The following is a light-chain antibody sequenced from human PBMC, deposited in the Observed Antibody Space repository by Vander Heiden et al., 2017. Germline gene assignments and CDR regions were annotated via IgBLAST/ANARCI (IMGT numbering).Light chain of an antibody. V-gene: IGLV1-47*01. Sequence: QAVLTQAPSVSGTPGQMVALTCSGSSSNIGNHDVYWYPRLPGTAPKLLIYRSNQWPSGVPDRFSGSRSGTSASLAISGLRSDDEADYFCAAWDDSLSGVVFGGGTKLTVL. J-gene: IGLJ2*01. CDR2: RSN. CDR1: SSNIGNHD. CDR3: AAWDDSLSGVV.